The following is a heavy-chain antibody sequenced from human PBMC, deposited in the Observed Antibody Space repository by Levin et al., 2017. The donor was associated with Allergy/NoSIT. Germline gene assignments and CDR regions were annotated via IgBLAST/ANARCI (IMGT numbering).Heavy chain of an antibody. CDR3: AKDKYSSGWYVVPDY. V-gene: IGHV3-30*18. Sequence: GGSLRLSCAASGFTFSSYGMHWVRQAPGKGLEWVAVISYDGSNKYYADSVKGRFTISRDNSKNTLYLQMNSLRAEDTAVYYCAKDKYSSGWYVVPDYWGQGTLVTVSS. CDR1: GFTFSSYG. CDR2: ISYDGSNK. D-gene: IGHD6-19*01. J-gene: IGHJ4*02.